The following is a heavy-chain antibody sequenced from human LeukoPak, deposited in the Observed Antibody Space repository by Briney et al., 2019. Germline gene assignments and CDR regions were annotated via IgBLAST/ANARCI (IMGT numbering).Heavy chain of an antibody. CDR2: IYHSGST. Sequence: SETLSLTCTVSGYSISSGYYWGWIRQPPGKGLEWIGSIYHSGSTYYNPSLKSRVTISVDTSKNRFSLKLSSVTAADTAVYYCARGLKWFQYYYDSSGYFLHDAFDIWGQGTMVTVSS. V-gene: IGHV4-38-2*02. CDR1: GYSISSGYY. D-gene: IGHD3-22*01. CDR3: ARGLKWFQYYYDSSGYFLHDAFDI. J-gene: IGHJ3*02.